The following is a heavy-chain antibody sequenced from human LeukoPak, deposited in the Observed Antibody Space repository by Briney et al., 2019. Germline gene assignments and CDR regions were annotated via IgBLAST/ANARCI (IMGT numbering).Heavy chain of an antibody. CDR3: VQFELDY. V-gene: IGHV1-18*01. Sequence: ASVKVSCKASGYTFTTYAISWVRQAPGQGLEWMGWISSYNGNTNYAQKLQGRVTMTTDTSTNTAYMDLSRLRSDDTAVYYCVQFELDYWGQGTLVTVSS. J-gene: IGHJ4*02. D-gene: IGHD1-7*01. CDR2: ISSYNGNT. CDR1: GYTFTTYA.